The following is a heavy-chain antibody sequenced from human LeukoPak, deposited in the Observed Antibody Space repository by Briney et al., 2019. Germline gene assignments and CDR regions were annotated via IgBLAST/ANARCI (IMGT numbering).Heavy chain of an antibody. D-gene: IGHD4-23*01. CDR2: INHSGST. J-gene: IGHJ5*02. CDR3: ASYGGNRNWFDP. CDR1: GGSFSGYY. V-gene: IGHV4-34*01. Sequence: SETLSLTCAVYGGSFSGYYWSWIRQPPGKGLEWIGEINHSGSTNYDPSLKSRVTISVDTSKNQFSLKLSSVTAADTAVYYCASYGGNRNWFDPWGQGTLVTVSS.